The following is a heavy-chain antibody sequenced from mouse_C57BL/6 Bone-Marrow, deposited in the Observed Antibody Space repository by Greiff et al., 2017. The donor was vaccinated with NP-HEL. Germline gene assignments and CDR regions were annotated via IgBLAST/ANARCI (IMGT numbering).Heavy chain of an antibody. CDR2: IDPETGGT. CDR3: TSAYYYGSSQYYFDY. CDR1: GYTFTDYE. D-gene: IGHD1-1*01. V-gene: IGHV1-15*01. Sequence: VKLVESGAELVRPGASVTLSCKASGYTFTDYEMHWVKQTPVHGLEWIGAIDPETGGTAYNQKFKGKAILTADKSSSTAYMELRSLTSEDSAVYYCTSAYYYGSSQYYFDYWGQGTTLTVSS. J-gene: IGHJ2*01.